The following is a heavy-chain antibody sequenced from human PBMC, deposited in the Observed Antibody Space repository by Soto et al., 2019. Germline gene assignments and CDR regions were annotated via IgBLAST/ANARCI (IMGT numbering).Heavy chain of an antibody. V-gene: IGHV3-64*01. D-gene: IGHD2-15*01. Sequence: PGGSLRLSCAASGFIFRNYAMHWVRQPPGKGLEYVAALSSNGSTTFYANSVKGRFIISRDNSKSTLYLQMGSLTIDDMAVYYCARVGLDSPRDYWGPGTLVTVSS. CDR1: GFIFRNYA. CDR2: LSSNGSTT. CDR3: ARVGLDSPRDY. J-gene: IGHJ4*02.